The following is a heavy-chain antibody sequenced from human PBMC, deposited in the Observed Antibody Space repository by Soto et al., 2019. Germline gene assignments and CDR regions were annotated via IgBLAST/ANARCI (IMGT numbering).Heavy chain of an antibody. CDR3: ARDVRRVLRGIDY. CDR1: GFTFNTYA. D-gene: IGHD3-10*01. V-gene: IGHV3-30-3*01. Sequence: GGSLRLSCAASGFTFNTYALHWVRQAPGKGLEWVATISFDAYNVYYADSVKGRFTISRDESKNTLYLQMTSLRVEDTAVYYCARDVRRVLRGIDYWGQGTLVTVS. CDR2: ISFDAYNV. J-gene: IGHJ4*02.